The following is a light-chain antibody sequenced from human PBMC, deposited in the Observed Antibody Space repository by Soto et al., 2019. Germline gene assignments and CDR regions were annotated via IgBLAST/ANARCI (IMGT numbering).Light chain of an antibody. V-gene: IGLV2-23*01. CDR1: SSVVGSYNL. J-gene: IGLJ2*01. Sequence: QSALTQPASVSGSPGQSITISCTGTSSVVGSYNLVSWYQQHPGKAPKLMIYEGSKRPSGVSNRFSGSKSGNTASLTISGLQAEDEADYYCCSYAGSSTVVFGGGTKLTVL. CDR2: EGS. CDR3: CSYAGSSTVV.